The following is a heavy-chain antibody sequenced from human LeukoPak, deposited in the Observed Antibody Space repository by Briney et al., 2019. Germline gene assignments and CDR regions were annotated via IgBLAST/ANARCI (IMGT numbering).Heavy chain of an antibody. Sequence: PSETLSLTCTVSGGSMSSYYWNWIRQPPGKGLEWIGYIYYSGSTNYNPSLKSRVTISVDTSKNQFSLKLSSVTAADTAVYYCARTDSYYDSSGYWHYYFDYWGQGTLVTVSS. J-gene: IGHJ4*02. D-gene: IGHD3-22*01. CDR1: GGSMSSYY. V-gene: IGHV4-59*01. CDR2: IYYSGST. CDR3: ARTDSYYDSSGYWHYYFDY.